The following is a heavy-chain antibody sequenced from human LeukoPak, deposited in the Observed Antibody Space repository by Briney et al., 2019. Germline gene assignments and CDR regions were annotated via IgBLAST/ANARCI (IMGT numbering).Heavy chain of an antibody. V-gene: IGHV3-33*01. D-gene: IGHD2-2*01. Sequence: QPGRSLRLSCAASGFTFSSYGMHWVRQAPGKGPEWVAVIWYDGSNKYYADSVKGRFTISRDNSKNTLYLQMNSLRAEDTAVYYCASCGSTSCYRASEYYYGMDVWGQGTTVTVSS. CDR1: GFTFSSYG. J-gene: IGHJ6*02. CDR3: ASCGSTSCYRASEYYYGMDV. CDR2: IWYDGSNK.